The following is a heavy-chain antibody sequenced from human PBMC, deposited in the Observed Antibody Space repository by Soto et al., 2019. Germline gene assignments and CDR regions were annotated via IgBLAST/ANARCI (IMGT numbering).Heavy chain of an antibody. CDR2: INPNSGGT. V-gene: IGHV1-2*02. D-gene: IGHD3-10*01. J-gene: IGHJ6*02. CDR3: ARSGAGVLCFGELTERDSYFYGMDV. Sequence: ASVKVSCKASGYTFTGYYMHWVGQAPGQGLEWMGWINPNSGGTTYAQKFQGRVTITADKSTSPAYMELSSLRSQDTAVYYCARSGAGVLCFGELTERDSYFYGMDVWAQGPTVTVSS. CDR1: GYTFTGYY.